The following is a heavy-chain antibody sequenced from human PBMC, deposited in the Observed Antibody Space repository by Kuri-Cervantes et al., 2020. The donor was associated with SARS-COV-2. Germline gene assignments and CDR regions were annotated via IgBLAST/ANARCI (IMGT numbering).Heavy chain of an antibody. CDR1: GFTFSNAW. CDR2: ISSSSSYI. V-gene: IGHV3-21*01. CDR3: ARETSTIFDYYMDV. D-gene: IGHD3-3*01. J-gene: IGHJ6*03. Sequence: ETLSLTCAASGFTFSNAWMSWVRQAPGKGLEWVSSISSSSSYIYYADSVKGRFTISRDNSKNTLYLQMNSLRAEDTAVYYCARETSTIFDYYMDVWGKGTTVTVSS.